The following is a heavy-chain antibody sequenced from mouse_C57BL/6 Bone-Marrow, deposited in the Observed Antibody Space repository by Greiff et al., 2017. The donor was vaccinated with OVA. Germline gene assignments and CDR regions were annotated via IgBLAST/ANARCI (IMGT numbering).Heavy chain of an antibody. V-gene: IGHV1-72*01. D-gene: IGHD4-1*01. CDR3: ARRRGPRLGLDY. J-gene: IGHJ2*01. CDR1: GYTFTSYW. CDR2: IDPSSGGT. Sequence: VQLQQPGAELVKPGASVKLSCKASGYTFTSYWMHWVKQRPGRGLEWIGRIDPSSGGTKYNEKFKSKATLTVDKPASTAYMQLSSLTSENSAVYYGARRRGPRLGLDYWGQGTTLTVSS.